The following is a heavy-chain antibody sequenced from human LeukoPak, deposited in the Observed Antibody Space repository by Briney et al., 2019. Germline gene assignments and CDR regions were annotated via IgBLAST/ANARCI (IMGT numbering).Heavy chain of an antibody. Sequence: GGSLRLSCAASGXTFSRYAMHWVRRAPGKGLEWVAVISYDGSNEYYADSVKGRFTISRDSSENTLYLQMNSLRVEDTAVYYCARVGYYSSGPFSYFDYWGQGTLVTVSS. J-gene: IGHJ4*02. CDR2: ISYDGSNE. CDR1: GXTFSRYA. V-gene: IGHV3-30-3*01. CDR3: ARVGYYSSGPFSYFDY. D-gene: IGHD3-10*01.